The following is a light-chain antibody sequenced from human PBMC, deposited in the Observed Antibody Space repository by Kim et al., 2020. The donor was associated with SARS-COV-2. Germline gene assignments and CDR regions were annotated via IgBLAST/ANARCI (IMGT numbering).Light chain of an antibody. CDR1: ESVSSNN. CDR3: QQYGRSWT. Sequence: ETVLTQSPGTLSLSPGERATLSCRASESVSSNNLAWYQQKPGQAPRLLIYGASSRATGIPERFSGSGSGTDFTLTISRLEPEDFAVFHCQQYGRSWTFGQGTKVEIK. J-gene: IGKJ1*01. CDR2: GAS. V-gene: IGKV3-20*01.